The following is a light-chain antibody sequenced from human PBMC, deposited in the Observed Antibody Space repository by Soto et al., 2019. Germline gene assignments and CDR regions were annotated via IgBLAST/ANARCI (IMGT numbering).Light chain of an antibody. V-gene: IGLV4-69*01. CDR3: QTWGTGIQV. CDR1: SGHSSYA. J-gene: IGLJ1*01. Sequence: QSVLTQSPSASASLGASVKVTCTLSSGHSSYAIAWHQQQPEKGPRYLMKLNSDGSHYKGGGIPDRFSGSSSGAERYLTISSLQSEDEDDYYCQTWGTGIQVFGTGTKLTVL. CDR2: LNSDGSH.